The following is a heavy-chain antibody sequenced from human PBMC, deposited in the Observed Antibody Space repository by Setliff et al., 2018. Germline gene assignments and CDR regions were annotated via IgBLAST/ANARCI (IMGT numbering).Heavy chain of an antibody. Sequence: VASVKVSCKASGGTFNTYGITWVRQAPAQGLEWMGGIIPGLGILDYAQKFQDRVTITADRSTSTAYMELSSLRSEDTAVYYCASSTHPHVITGITQGGGWWYYYYMDVWGKGTTVTVSS. CDR1: GGTFNTYG. D-gene: IGHD1-7*01. J-gene: IGHJ6*03. V-gene: IGHV1-69*10. CDR2: IIPGLGIL. CDR3: ASSTHPHVITGITQGGGWWYYYYMDV.